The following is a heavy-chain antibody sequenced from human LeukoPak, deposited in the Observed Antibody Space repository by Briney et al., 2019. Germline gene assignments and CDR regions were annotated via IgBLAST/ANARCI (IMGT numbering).Heavy chain of an antibody. CDR2: IKQDGSEK. J-gene: IGHJ6*03. CDR3: ARREGFYDYFSGSPIYYFYMDV. CDR1: GFTFNTYW. Sequence: GGSLRLSCAASGFTFNTYWMSWVRQAPGKGLEWVANIKQDGSEKYYVESVKGRFFISRDNAKNSQHLQMNSLRVEDTAVYYCARREGFYDYFSGSPIYYFYMDVWGKGTTVTVSS. D-gene: IGHD3-16*01. V-gene: IGHV3-7*01.